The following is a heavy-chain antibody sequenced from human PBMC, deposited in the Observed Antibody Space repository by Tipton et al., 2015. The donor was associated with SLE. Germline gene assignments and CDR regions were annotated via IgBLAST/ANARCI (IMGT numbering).Heavy chain of an antibody. D-gene: IGHD1-26*01. J-gene: IGHJ4*02. V-gene: IGHV4-61*01. Sequence: TLSLTCTVSGGSISSGSYYWSWIRQPPGKGLEWIGYIYYSGSTNYNPSLKSRVTISVDTSKNQFSLKLSSVTAADTAVYYCARSPNDGSYPYYFDYWGQGTLVTVSS. CDR1: GGSISSGSYY. CDR2: IYYSGST. CDR3: ARSPNDGSYPYYFDY.